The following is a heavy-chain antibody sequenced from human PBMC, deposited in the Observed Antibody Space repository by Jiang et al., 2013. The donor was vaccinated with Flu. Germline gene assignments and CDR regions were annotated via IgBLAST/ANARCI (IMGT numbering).Heavy chain of an antibody. D-gene: IGHD6-19*01. CDR2: IYPGDSDT. V-gene: IGHV5-51*01. CDR3: ARYAYSSGWQVLDY. J-gene: IGHJ4*02. Sequence: IIYPGDSDTRYSPSFQGQVTISADKSISTAYLQWSSLKASDTAMYYCARYAYSSGWQVLDYWGQGTLVTVSS.